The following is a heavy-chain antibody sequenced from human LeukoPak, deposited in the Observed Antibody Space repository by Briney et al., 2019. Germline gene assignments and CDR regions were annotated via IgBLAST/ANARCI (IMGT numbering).Heavy chain of an antibody. V-gene: IGHV1-24*01. D-gene: IGHD3-22*01. Sequence: ASVMVSCNVTGYTITVLSMHWVRRATGQGLEWIGGFDPEDGETIYAQKFQGRVTMTEDTSTDTAYMELSSLRSENTPVYYCATDTTSYYYDRSVPGDAFDIWGQGTMVTVSS. CDR1: GYTITVLS. CDR2: FDPEDGET. J-gene: IGHJ3*02. CDR3: ATDTTSYYYDRSVPGDAFDI.